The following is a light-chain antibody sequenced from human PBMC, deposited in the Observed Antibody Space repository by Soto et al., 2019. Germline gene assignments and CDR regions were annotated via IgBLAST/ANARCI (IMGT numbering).Light chain of an antibody. V-gene: IGKV3-15*01. CDR3: QQYTNWPRT. Sequence: EIVMTQSPATLSVTPGERATLSSRASQSVSSHLAWFQQKPGQAPSRLIYGASTRASAIPARFSGSGSGTEFTLTISSLQSEDFAVYYCQQYTNWPRTFGQGTKVDIK. J-gene: IGKJ1*01. CDR2: GAS. CDR1: QSVSSH.